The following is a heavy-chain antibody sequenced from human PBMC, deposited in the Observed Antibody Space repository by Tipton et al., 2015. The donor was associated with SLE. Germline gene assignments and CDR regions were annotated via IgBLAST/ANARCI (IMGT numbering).Heavy chain of an antibody. CDR3: ARGFGYYYNYLDV. CDR2: VSHSGDT. D-gene: IGHD3-10*01. V-gene: IGHV4-39*02. J-gene: IGHJ6*03. CDR1: RGSISSNKYY. Sequence: TLSLTCTVSRGSISSNKYYWGWIRQPPGKGLEWIGEVSHSGDTNYTPSLKSRVSISVDTSKNLFFLKLTSVTAADTAVYFCARGFGYYYNYLDVWGKGTTVIVSS.